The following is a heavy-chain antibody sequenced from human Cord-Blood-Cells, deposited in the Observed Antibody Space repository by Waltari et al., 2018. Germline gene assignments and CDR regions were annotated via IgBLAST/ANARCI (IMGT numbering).Heavy chain of an antibody. CDR1: GYNVTGYF. V-gene: IGHV1-2*02. CDR2: SNPNSGGT. J-gene: IGHJ5*02. Sequence: QAQLVQSGAEEKKPGASVKVSCKASGYNVTGYFLHLVRPAPGQGLEWMGWSNPNSGGTNYAQKFQGRVTMTRDTSISTAYMELSRLRSDDTAVYYCARGEELLPINWFDPWGQGTLVTVSS. D-gene: IGHD1-26*01. CDR3: ARGEELLPINWFDP.